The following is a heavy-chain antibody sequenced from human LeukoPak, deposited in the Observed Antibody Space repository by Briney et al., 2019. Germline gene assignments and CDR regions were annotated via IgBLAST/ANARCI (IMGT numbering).Heavy chain of an antibody. CDR1: GFTFSDYY. V-gene: IGHV3-11*06. Sequence: GGSLRLSCAASGFTFSDYYMSWIRQAPGKGLEWVSYISSSSSYTNYADSVKGRFTISRDNAKNSLYLQMNSLRAEDTAVYYCARVNYYDSSGYPGGYWYFDLWGRGTLVTVSP. J-gene: IGHJ2*01. CDR2: ISSSSSYT. D-gene: IGHD3-22*01. CDR3: ARVNYYDSSGYPGGYWYFDL.